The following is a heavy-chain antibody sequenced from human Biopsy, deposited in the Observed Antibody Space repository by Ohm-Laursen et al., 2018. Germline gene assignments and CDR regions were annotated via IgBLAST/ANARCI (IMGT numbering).Heavy chain of an antibody. CDR2: IYHTGSN. V-gene: IGHV4-31*03. CDR3: ARADMVTTIVDY. J-gene: IGHJ4*02. Sequence: SQSLSLTCTASGVPICSGGNDWSWIRKFPGKGLDWIANIYHTGSNYYNPSLKSRLSIAIDTSKNQFSVSLRSVTDADAAVYCCARADMVTTIVDYWGQGTLVIVSS. CDR1: GVPICSGGND. D-gene: IGHD5-12*01.